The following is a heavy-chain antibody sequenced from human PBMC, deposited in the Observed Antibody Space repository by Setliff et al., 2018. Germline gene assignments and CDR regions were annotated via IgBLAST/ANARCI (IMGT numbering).Heavy chain of an antibody. V-gene: IGHV4-38-2*02. CDR3: ARAAARAEYSDTSAYLPFDF. CDR2: VYHSGSS. CDR1: DPISRGFY. D-gene: IGHD3-16*01. J-gene: IGHJ4*02. Sequence: PSETLSLTCIQESLRDPISRGFYWGWIRQSPGKGLEWIGSVYHSGSSYQNPSLRSRIAVSVDTSKNQFSLRLNSVTAADTAVYFCARAAARAEYSDTSAYLPFDFWGGGTLVTVSS.